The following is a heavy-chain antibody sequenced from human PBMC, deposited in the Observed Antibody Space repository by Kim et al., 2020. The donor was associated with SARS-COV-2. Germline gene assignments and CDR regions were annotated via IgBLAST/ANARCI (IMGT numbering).Heavy chain of an antibody. CDR2: IIPIFGTA. CDR1: GGTFSSYA. J-gene: IGHJ3*02. V-gene: IGHV1-69*13. Sequence: SVKVSCKASGGTFSSYAISWVRQAPGQGLEWMGGIIPIFGTANYAQKFQGRVTITADESTSTAYMELSSLRSEDTAVYYCAREAETTVGNFPGAFDIWGQGTMVTVSS. CDR3: AREAETTVGNFPGAFDI. D-gene: IGHD4-17*01.